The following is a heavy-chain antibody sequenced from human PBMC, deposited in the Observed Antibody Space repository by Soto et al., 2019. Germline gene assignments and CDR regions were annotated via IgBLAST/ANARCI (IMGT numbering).Heavy chain of an antibody. CDR3: AGVDTAMVEFLLYGMDV. D-gene: IGHD5-18*01. V-gene: IGHV1-69*02. Sequence: QVQLVQSGAEVKKPGSSVKVSCKASGGTFSSYTISWVRQAPGQGLEWMGRIIPILGIANYAQKFQGRVTLTAXXTXSXHYRELSSLKSEDTVGYYCAGVDTAMVEFLLYGMDVWGQGTTVTVSS. J-gene: IGHJ6*02. CDR1: GGTFSSYT. CDR2: IIPILGIA.